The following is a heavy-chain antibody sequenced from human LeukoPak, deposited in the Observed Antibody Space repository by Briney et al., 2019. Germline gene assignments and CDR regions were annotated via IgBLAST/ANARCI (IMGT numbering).Heavy chain of an antibody. J-gene: IGHJ6*03. D-gene: IGHD3-3*01. CDR2: FDPEDDEA. Sequence: ASVKVSCKVSGYTLTELSMHWVRQTPGKGLEWMGGFDPEDDEAIYAQKFQGRVTMTEDTSTDTAYMELSSLRSEDTAVYYCATASGYYNYYYYMDVWGKGTTVTVCS. CDR1: GYTLTELS. CDR3: ATASGYYNYYYYMDV. V-gene: IGHV1-24*01.